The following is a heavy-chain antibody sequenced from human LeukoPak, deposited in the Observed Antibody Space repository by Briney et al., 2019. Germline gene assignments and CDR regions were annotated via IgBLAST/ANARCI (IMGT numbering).Heavy chain of an antibody. Sequence: SETLSLTCTVSGGSISSGGYYWSWIRQHPGKGLEWIGYIYYSGSTYYNPSPKSRVTISVDTSKNQFSLKLSSVTAADTAVYYCARDGIAAAGMGVDPWGQGTLVTVSS. V-gene: IGHV4-31*03. CDR1: GGSISSGGYY. J-gene: IGHJ5*02. D-gene: IGHD6-13*01. CDR3: ARDGIAAAGMGVDP. CDR2: IYYSGST.